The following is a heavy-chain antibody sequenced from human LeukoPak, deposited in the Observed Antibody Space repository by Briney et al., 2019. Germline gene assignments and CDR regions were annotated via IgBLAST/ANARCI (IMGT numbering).Heavy chain of an antibody. CDR2: IYTSGST. J-gene: IGHJ6*03. CDR1: GGSISSYY. V-gene: IGHV4-4*07. D-gene: IGHD6-13*01. CDR3: ARSYSSSWYHYYYYMDV. Sequence: SETLSLTCTVSGGSISSYYWSWIRQPAGKGLEWIGRIYTSGSTNYNPSLKSRVTISVDTSKNQFSLRLSSVTAADTAVYYCARSYSSSWYHYYYYMDVWGKGTTVTISS.